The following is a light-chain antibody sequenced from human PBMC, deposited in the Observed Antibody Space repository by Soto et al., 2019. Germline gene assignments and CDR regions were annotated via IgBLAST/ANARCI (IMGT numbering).Light chain of an antibody. Sequence: SYELTQPLSVSVALGQTARITCGGNNIGSKNVHWYQQKPGQAPVLVIYRDSNRPSGIPERFSGSNSGNTATLTISRAQAGDEAYYYCQVWDSSTPCVVFGGGTKLTVL. CDR1: NIGSKN. CDR3: QVWDSSTPCVV. J-gene: IGLJ2*01. CDR2: RDS. V-gene: IGLV3-9*01.